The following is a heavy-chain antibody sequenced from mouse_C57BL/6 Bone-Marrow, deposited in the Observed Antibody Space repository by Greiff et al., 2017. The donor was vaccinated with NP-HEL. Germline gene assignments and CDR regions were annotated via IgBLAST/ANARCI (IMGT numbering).Heavy chain of an antibody. J-gene: IGHJ4*01. CDR1: GYSITSGYY. Sequence: DVQLQESGPGLVKPSQSLSLTCSVTGYSITSGYYWNWIRQFPGNKLEWMGYISYDGSNNYNPSLKNRISITRDTSKNQFFLKLNSVTTEDTATYYCARVPGEYAMDYWGQGTSVTVSS. CDR2: ISYDGSN. CDR3: ARVPGEYAMDY. V-gene: IGHV3-6*01.